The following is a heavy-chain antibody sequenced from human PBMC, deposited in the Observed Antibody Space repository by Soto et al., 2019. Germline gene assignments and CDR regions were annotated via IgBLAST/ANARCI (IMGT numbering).Heavy chain of an antibody. CDR3: ARDPGLGRTYAFDI. J-gene: IGHJ3*02. CDR2: ISYDGSNK. Sequence: VGSLRLSCAASGFTFSSYAMHWVRQAPGKGLEWVAVISYDGSNKYYADSVKGRFTISRDNSKNTLYLQMNSLRAEDTAVYYCARDPGLGRTYAFDIWGQGTMVTVSS. V-gene: IGHV3-30-3*01. CDR1: GFTFSSYA.